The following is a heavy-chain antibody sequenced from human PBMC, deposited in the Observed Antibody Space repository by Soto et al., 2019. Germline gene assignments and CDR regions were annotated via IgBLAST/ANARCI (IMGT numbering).Heavy chain of an antibody. CDR3: ARHDPALTVPHREPFDD. J-gene: IGHJ4*02. CDR2: IYYSGST. D-gene: IGHD1-26*01. CDR1: GGSISSYY. V-gene: IGHV4-59*08. Sequence: SETLSLTCTVSGGSISSYYWSWIRQPPGKGLEWIGYIYYSGSTNYNPSLKSRVTISVDTSKNQFSLKLSSVTAADTAVYYCARHDPALTVPHREPFDDWGQGTLDTVSS.